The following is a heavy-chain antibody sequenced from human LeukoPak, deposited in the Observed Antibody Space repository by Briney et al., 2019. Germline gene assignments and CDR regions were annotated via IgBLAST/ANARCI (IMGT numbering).Heavy chain of an antibody. V-gene: IGHV4-39*07. D-gene: IGHD3-10*01. CDR1: GGSFSSGYYC. Sequence: TSETLSLTCSISGGSFSSGYYCWGWVRQPPGKGLEWIGTLCYSGNIYYNPSLKSPVTISIDTSKNQFFLKLTSVTAADTALYYCARDRNSITMVRGVYNWFDPWGQGTLVTVSS. J-gene: IGHJ5*02. CDR3: ARDRNSITMVRGVYNWFDP. CDR2: LCYSGNI.